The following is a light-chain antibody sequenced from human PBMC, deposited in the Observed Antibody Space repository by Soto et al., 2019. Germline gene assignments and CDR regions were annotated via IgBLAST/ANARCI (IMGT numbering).Light chain of an antibody. J-gene: IGLJ1*01. V-gene: IGLV1-51*01. CDR1: SSNIGGNS. CDR3: QSYDNSLSGYV. CDR2: DDN. Sequence: QSVLTQPGSVSAAPGQRVTISCSGSSSNIGGNSVSWYQQLPGTAPKLLIYDDNKRPSGIPDRFSGSKSGTSATLGITGFQTGDEADYYCQSYDNSLSGYVFGTGTKVTVL.